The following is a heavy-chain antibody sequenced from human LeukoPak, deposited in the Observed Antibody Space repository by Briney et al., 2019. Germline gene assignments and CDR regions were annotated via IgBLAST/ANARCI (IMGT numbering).Heavy chain of an antibody. CDR3: ARGRRYSSSWRARYYYGMDV. CDR2: INHSGST. D-gene: IGHD6-13*01. J-gene: IGHJ6*02. CDR1: GGSFSGYY. V-gene: IGHV4-34*01. Sequence: SETLSLTCAVYGGSFSGYYWGWIRQPPGEGLEWIGEINHSGSTNYNPSLKSRVTISVDTSKNQFSLKLSSVTAADTAVYYCARGRRYSSSWRARYYYGMDVWGQGTTVTVSS.